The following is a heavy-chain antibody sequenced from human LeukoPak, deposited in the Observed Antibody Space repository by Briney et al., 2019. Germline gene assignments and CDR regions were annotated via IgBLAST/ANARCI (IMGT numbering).Heavy chain of an antibody. CDR1: GGSISSYY. J-gene: IGHJ6*02. D-gene: IGHD3-10*01. Sequence: PSETLSLTCTVSGGSISSYYWSWIRQPPGKGLEWIGEINHSGSTNYNPSLKSRVTMSVDTSKNQFSLKLSSVTAADTAVYYCARDQTYYYGSGSPDIGGYYYYGMDVWGQGTTVTVSS. CDR3: ARDQTYYYGSGSPDIGGYYYYGMDV. V-gene: IGHV4-34*01. CDR2: INHSGST.